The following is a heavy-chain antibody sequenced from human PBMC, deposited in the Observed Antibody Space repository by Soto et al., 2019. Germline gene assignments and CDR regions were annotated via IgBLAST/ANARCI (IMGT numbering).Heavy chain of an antibody. CDR3: ARKGYYYYGIDF. CDR1: GYTFTDLY. Sequence: GASVKVSCKASGYTFTDLYMHWVRQAPGQGLEWMGIINPSGGGTSYAQKFQGRVTMTRDTSTSTVYMELGSLISEDTAVYYFARKGYYYYGIDFWGQGTTVTVSS. J-gene: IGHJ6*02. V-gene: IGHV1-46*01. CDR2: INPSGGGT.